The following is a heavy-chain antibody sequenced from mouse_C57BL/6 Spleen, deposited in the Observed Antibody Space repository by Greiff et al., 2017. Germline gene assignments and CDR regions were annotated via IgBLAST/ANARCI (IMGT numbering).Heavy chain of an antibody. CDR2: IDPSDSET. V-gene: IGHV1-52*01. Sequence: QVQLQQPGAELVRPGSSVKLSCKASGYTFTSYWMHWVKQRPIQGLEWIGNIDPSDSETHYNQKFKDKATLTVDKSSSTAYMQLSSLTSEDSAVYYCARGLNYYGSSYVYFDVWGTGTTVTVSS. CDR1: GYTFTSYW. J-gene: IGHJ1*03. CDR3: ARGLNYYGSSYVYFDV. D-gene: IGHD1-1*01.